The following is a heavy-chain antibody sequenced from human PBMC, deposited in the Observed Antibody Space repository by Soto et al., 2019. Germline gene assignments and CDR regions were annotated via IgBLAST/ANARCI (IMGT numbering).Heavy chain of an antibody. J-gene: IGHJ4*02. Sequence: QLQLQESGPGLMRPSETLSLTCTVSGVSIFSHSYYWGWIRQAPGKGLEWIATINHSGSTYHNPSLKSRVTMSVDTSKNQFSLNLSSVTAADTAVYYCARRYAPRYSSGNNHFDLWGQGTLVTVSS. CDR2: INHSGST. V-gene: IGHV4-39*01. CDR3: ARRYAPRYSSGNNHFDL. CDR1: GVSIFSHSYY. D-gene: IGHD2-15*01.